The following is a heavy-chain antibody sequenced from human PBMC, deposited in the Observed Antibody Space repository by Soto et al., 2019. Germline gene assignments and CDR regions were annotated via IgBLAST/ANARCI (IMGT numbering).Heavy chain of an antibody. CDR2: IYPGDSET. D-gene: IGHD2-15*01. CDR3: ARVRGCSGGTCYPFDY. J-gene: IGHJ4*02. V-gene: IGHV5-51*03. CDR1: RYTFSSYW. Sequence: EVQLVQSGAEVKKPGESLRISCKGSRYTFSSYWIAWVRQMPGKGLEWMGIIYPGDSETRITPSFQGQVTISADKSINTAYLQWSSLRASDTAIYYCARVRGCSGGTCYPFDYWGQGTLVTVSS.